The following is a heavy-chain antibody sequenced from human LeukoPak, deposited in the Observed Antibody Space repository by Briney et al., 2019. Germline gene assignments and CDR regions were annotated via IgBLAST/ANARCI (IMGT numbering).Heavy chain of an antibody. Sequence: TSQTLSLTCAVSGGSISSGGYSWSWIRQPPGKGLEWIGYIYHSGSTYYNPSLKSRVTISVDRSKNQFSLKLSSVTAADTAVYYCATGNCGGDCYSGWFDPWGQGTLVTVSS. V-gene: IGHV4-30-2*01. CDR1: GGSISSGGYS. J-gene: IGHJ5*02. CDR3: ATGNCGGDCYSGWFDP. D-gene: IGHD2-21*02. CDR2: IYHSGST.